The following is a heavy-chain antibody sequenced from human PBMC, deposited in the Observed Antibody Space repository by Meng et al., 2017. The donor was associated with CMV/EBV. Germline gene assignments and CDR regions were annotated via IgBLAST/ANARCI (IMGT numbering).Heavy chain of an antibody. V-gene: IGHV1-46*01. D-gene: IGHD2-2*02. CDR3: AREYSDCSSTSCYTYYGMDV. CDR2: INPSGGST. CDR1: GYTFTDYY. J-gene: IGHJ6*02. Sequence: ASAKVSCNASGYTFTDYYMHWVRQAPGQGLEWMGIINPSGGSTSYAQKFQGRVTMTRDTSTSTVYMELSSLRSEDTAVYYCAREYSDCSSTSCYTYYGMDVWGQGTTVTVSS.